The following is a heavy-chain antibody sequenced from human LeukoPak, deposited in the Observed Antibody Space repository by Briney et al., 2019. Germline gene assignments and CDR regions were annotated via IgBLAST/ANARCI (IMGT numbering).Heavy chain of an antibody. V-gene: IGHV4-34*01. J-gene: IGHJ4*02. D-gene: IGHD5-24*01. CDR1: GGSFSGDY. Sequence: PSETLSLTCAVYGGSFSGDYWSWIRQPPGKGLEWIGSIYYSGSTYYNPSLKSRVTISVDTSKNQFSLKLSSVTAADTAVYYCARHKGDGYNSWPYDYWGQGTLVTVSS. CDR2: IYYSGST. CDR3: ARHKGDGYNSWPYDY.